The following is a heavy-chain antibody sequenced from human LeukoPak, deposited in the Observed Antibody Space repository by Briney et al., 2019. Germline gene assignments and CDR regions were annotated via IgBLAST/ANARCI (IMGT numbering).Heavy chain of an antibody. J-gene: IGHJ3*02. V-gene: IGHV3-48*03. CDR1: GFTFSSYE. Sequence: PGGSLRLSCAASGFTFSSYEMNWVRQAPGKGLEWVSYISSSGSTIYYADSVKGRFTISRDNAKNSLYLQMNSLRAEDTAVYYCARDKPGYSSSRSPFDIWGQGTMVTVSS. CDR2: ISSSGSTI. D-gene: IGHD6-13*01. CDR3: ARDKPGYSSSRSPFDI.